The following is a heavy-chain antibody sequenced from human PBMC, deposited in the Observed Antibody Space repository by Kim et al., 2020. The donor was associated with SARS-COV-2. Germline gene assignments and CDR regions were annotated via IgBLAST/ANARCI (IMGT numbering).Heavy chain of an antibody. CDR1: GFTFSSYG. J-gene: IGHJ6*02. Sequence: GGSLRLSCAASGFTFSSYGMHWVRQAPGKGLEWVAVIWYDGSNKYYADSVKGRFTISRDNSKNTLYLQMNSLRAEDTAVYYCARGGFWSGWYYGMDVWGQGTTVTVSS. CDR3: ARGGFWSGWYYGMDV. V-gene: IGHV3-33*01. CDR2: IWYDGSNK. D-gene: IGHD3-3*01.